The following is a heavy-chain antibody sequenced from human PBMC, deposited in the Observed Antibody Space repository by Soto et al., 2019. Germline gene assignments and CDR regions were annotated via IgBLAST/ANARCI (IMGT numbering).Heavy chain of an antibody. D-gene: IGHD3-3*01. CDR1: GYTFTSYD. CDR2: IIPIFGTA. V-gene: IGHV1-69*13. CDR3: ARGRDDFWSGYSG. J-gene: IGHJ4*01. Sequence: SVKVSCKASGYTFTSYDINWVRQAPGQGLEWMGGIIPIFGTANYAQKFQGRVTITADESTSTAYMELSSLRSEDTAVYYCARGRDDFWSGYSGWGPGTLVTVSS.